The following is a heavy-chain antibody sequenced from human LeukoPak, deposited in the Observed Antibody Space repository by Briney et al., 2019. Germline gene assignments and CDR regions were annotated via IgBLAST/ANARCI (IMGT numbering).Heavy chain of an antibody. CDR3: ARHVNSNGSPSDY. CDR1: GGSISSSSYY. J-gene: IGHJ4*02. V-gene: IGHV4-39*01. D-gene: IGHD1-26*01. CDR2: IYYIGST. Sequence: KPSETLSLTCTVSGGSISSSSYYWGWIRQPPGKGLEWIGSIYYIGSTYYNPSLKSRVTISVDTSKNQFSLKLRSVTAADTAVYYCARHVNSNGSPSDYWGQGTLVTVSS.